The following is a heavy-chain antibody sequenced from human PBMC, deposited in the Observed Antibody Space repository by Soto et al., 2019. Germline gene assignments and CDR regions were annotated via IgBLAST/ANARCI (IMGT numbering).Heavy chain of an antibody. CDR3: ARGRKSTMIVVVVRNFDY. Sequence: ASVKVSCKASGYTFTSYDINWVRQATGQGLEWMGWMNPNSGNTGYAQKFQGRVTMTRNTSISTAYMELSSLRSEDTAVYYCARGRKSTMIVVVVRNFDYWGQGTLVTV. CDR2: MNPNSGNT. CDR1: GYTFTSYD. V-gene: IGHV1-8*01. J-gene: IGHJ4*02. D-gene: IGHD3-22*01.